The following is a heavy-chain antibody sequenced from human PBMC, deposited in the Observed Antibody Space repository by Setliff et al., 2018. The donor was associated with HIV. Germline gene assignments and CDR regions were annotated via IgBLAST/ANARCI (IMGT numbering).Heavy chain of an antibody. CDR3: ARHEVAGSLDDAFDI. Sequence: GESLKISCRGSGYSFASYRIGWVRQMPGKGLEWMGVIYPGDSETRYNSSFQGQVTISADKYIDIAYLQWSSLKASDTAMYLCARHEVAGSLDDAFDIWGQGTMVTVSS. CDR1: GYSFASYR. D-gene: IGHD6-19*01. CDR2: IYPGDSET. J-gene: IGHJ3*02. V-gene: IGHV5-51*01.